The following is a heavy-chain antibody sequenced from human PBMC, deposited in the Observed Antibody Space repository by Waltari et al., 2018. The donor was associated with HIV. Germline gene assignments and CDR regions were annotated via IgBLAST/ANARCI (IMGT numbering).Heavy chain of an antibody. V-gene: IGHV4-34*01. CDR1: GGSFSGYY. J-gene: IGHJ4*02. CDR3: AREEGSYYDSSGYSGPLDY. CDR2: INHSGST. D-gene: IGHD3-22*01. Sequence: QVQLQQWGAGLLKHSETLSLTCAVYGGSFSGYYWSWIRQPPGKRLEWIGEINHSGSTNYNPSLNSRVTISVDTSKNQFSLKLSSVTAADTAVYYCAREEGSYYDSSGYSGPLDYWGQGTLVTVSS.